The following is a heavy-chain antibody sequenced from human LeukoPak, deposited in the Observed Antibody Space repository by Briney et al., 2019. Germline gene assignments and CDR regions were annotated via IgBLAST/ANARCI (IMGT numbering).Heavy chain of an antibody. CDR1: GFTFSSYG. D-gene: IGHD2-2*01. CDR2: INWNGGST. CDR3: AREMLKYCSSTSCYGFDY. V-gene: IGHV3-20*04. Sequence: PGRSLRLSCAASGFTFSSYGMHWVRQAPGKGLEWVSGINWNGGSTGYADSVKGRFTISRDNAKNSLYLQMNSLRAEDTALYYCAREMLKYCSSTSCYGFDYWGQGTLVTVSS. J-gene: IGHJ4*02.